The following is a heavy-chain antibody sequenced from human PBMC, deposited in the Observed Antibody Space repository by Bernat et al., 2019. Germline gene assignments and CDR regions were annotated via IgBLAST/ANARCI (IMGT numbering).Heavy chain of an antibody. Sequence: QVQLVESGGGVVQPGRSLRLSCAASGFTFSSYAMHWVRQAPGKGLEWVAVISYDGSNKYYADSVKGRFTISRDNSKNTLYLQMNSLRAEDKAVYYCASDGMTTVVTRNPDYWGQGTLVTVSS. CDR1: GFTFSSYA. J-gene: IGHJ4*02. CDR3: ASDGMTTVVTRNPDY. CDR2: ISYDGSNK. D-gene: IGHD4-23*01. V-gene: IGHV3-30-3*01.